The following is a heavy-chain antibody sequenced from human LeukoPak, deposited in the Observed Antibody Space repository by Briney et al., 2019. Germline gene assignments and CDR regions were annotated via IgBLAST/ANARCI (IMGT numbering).Heavy chain of an antibody. D-gene: IGHD3-10*01. CDR1: GFTFSSYG. CDR2: ISYDGSNK. Sequence: GGSLRLSCAASGFTFSSYGMHWVRQAPGKGLEWVAIISYDGSNKYYADSVKGRFTISRDNSKNTLYLQMNSLRAEDTAVYYCAKDHGSGSVFDYWGQGTLVTVSS. CDR3: AKDHGSGSVFDY. V-gene: IGHV3-30*18. J-gene: IGHJ4*02.